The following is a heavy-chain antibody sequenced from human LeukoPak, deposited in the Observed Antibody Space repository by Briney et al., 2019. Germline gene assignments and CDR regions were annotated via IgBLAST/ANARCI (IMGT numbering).Heavy chain of an antibody. J-gene: IGHJ4*02. CDR3: ARDPGSSGYADY. CDR1: GFTFSNYA. CDR2: ISGSGSNT. Sequence: QPGGSLRLSCAASGFTFSNYAMTWVRQAPGKGLEWVSVISGSGSNTDYADSVKGRFTISRDNAKNSLYLQMDSLRAEDTAVYYCARDPGSSGYADYWGQGTLVTVSS. D-gene: IGHD3-22*01. V-gene: IGHV3-23*01.